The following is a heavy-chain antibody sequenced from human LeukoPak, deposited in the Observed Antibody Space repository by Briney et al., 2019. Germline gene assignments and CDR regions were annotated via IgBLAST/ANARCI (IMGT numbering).Heavy chain of an antibody. D-gene: IGHD2-15*01. CDR3: VVAAPTNWFDP. CDR1: GGSFSGYY. V-gene: IGHV4-59*08. J-gene: IGHJ5*02. Sequence: SETLSLTCAVYGGSFSGYYWSWIRQPPGKGLEYIGYIYYTGSNNYNPSLTSRVTMSVDTSKNQFSLELSSVTAADTAVYYCVVAAPTNWFDPWGQGTLVTVSS. CDR2: IYYTGSN.